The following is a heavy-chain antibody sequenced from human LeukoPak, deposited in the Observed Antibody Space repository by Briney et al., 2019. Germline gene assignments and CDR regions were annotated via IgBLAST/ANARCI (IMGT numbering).Heavy chain of an antibody. Sequence: SVKVSCKASGGTFSSYAISWERQAPGQGLEWMGRIIPIFGTANYAQKFQGRVTITTDESTSTAYMELSSLRSEDTAVYYCAGRRESGGLIFDYWGQGTLVTVSS. V-gene: IGHV1-69*05. CDR2: IIPIFGTA. CDR3: AGRRESGGLIFDY. CDR1: GGTFSSYA. D-gene: IGHD6-19*01. J-gene: IGHJ4*02.